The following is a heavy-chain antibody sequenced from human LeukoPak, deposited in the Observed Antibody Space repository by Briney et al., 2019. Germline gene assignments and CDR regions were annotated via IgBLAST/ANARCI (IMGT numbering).Heavy chain of an antibody. J-gene: IGHJ4*02. CDR2: INPNSGGT. CDR3: ARDSPSHIVVVVAATGMDY. V-gene: IGHV1-2*02. D-gene: IGHD2-15*01. Sequence: ASVKVSCKASGYTFTCYYMHWVRQAPGQGREWMGWINPNSGGTNYAQKFQGRVTMTRDTSISTAYMELSRLRSDDTAVYYCARDSPSHIVVVVAATGMDYWGQGTLVTVSS. CDR1: GYTFTCYY.